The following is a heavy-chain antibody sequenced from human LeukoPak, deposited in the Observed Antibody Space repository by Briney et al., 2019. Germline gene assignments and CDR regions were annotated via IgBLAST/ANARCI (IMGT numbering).Heavy chain of an antibody. Sequence: QPGGSLRLSCAASGFTVSSNYMSWVRQAPGKGLEWVSVIYSGGSTYYADSVKGRFTISRDNSKNTLYLQMNSPRAEDTAVYYCARDPGYSGYDFDYWGQGTLVTVSS. CDR3: ARDPGYSGYDFDY. J-gene: IGHJ4*02. V-gene: IGHV3-53*01. CDR2: IYSGGST. CDR1: GFTVSSNY. D-gene: IGHD5-12*01.